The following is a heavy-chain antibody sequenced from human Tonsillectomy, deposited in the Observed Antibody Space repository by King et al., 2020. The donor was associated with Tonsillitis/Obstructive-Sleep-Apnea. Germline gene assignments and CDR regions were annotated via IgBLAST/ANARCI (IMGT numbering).Heavy chain of an antibody. CDR3: ARGCSGGSCYFGVAFDI. CDR1: GGSISSYY. D-gene: IGHD2-15*01. CDR2: IYTSGST. Sequence: VQLQESGPGLVKPSETLSLTCTVSGGSISSYYWSWIRQPAGKGLEWIGRIYTSGSTNYNPSLKRRVTMSIDTSKNQFSLKLSSVTAADTAVYYCARGCSGGSCYFGVAFDIWGQGTMVTVSS. V-gene: IGHV4-4*07. J-gene: IGHJ3*02.